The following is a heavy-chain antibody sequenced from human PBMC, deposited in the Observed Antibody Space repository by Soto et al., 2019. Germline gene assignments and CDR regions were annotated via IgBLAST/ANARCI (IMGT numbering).Heavy chain of an antibody. V-gene: IGHV3-23*01. D-gene: IGHD2-2*02. CDR2: ISGSGGST. CDR3: AKGEVPAAIPYARYYYYGMDV. CDR1: GFTFSSYA. Sequence: GSLRRSCAASGFTFSSYAMSWVRQAPGKGLEWVSAISGSGGSTYYADSVKGRFTISRDNSKNTLYLQMNSLRAEDTAVYYCAKGEVPAAIPYARYYYYGMDVWGQGTTVTVSS. J-gene: IGHJ6*02.